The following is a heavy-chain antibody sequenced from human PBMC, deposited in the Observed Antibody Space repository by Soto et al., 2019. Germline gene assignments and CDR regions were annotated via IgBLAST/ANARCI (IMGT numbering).Heavy chain of an antibody. J-gene: IGHJ4*02. D-gene: IGHD6-13*01. CDR2: ISSSSSYI. V-gene: IGHV3-21*01. CDR1: GFTFSSYS. Sequence: EVQLVESGGGLVKPGGSLRLSCAASGFTFSSYSMNWVRQAPGKGLEWVSSISSSSSYIYYADSVKGRFTISRDNAKNSLYLQMNSLRAEDTAVYYCARDLPIAAAGTPSDYWGQGTLVTVSS. CDR3: ARDLPIAAAGTPSDY.